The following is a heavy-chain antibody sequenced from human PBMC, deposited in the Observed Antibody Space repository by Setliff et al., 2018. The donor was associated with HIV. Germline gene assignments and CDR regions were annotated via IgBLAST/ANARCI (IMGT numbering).Heavy chain of an antibody. V-gene: IGHV1-18*01. Sequence: GASVKVSCKASGYTFTSYGISWVRQAPGQGLEWMGRISAYNGNTNYAQKLQGRVTMTTDTSTSTAYMELRSLRSDDTAVYYCARDLRTIVWYTSSWYEDWFDPWGQGTLVTVSS. J-gene: IGHJ5*02. CDR3: ARDLRTIVWYTSSWYEDWFDP. CDR2: ISAYNGNT. D-gene: IGHD6-13*01. CDR1: GYTFTSYG.